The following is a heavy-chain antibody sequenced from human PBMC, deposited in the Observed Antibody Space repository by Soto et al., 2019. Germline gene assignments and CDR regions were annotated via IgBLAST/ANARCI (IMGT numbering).Heavy chain of an antibody. J-gene: IGHJ4*02. CDR2: ISGSGGTT. V-gene: IGHV3-23*01. Sequence: EVQLLESGGGLVQPGGSLRLSCAASGFTFSSYAMSWVRQAPGKGLEWVSGISGSGGTTYYADSVKGRFTISRDNSKNTLYLQMNSLRDEDTAVFYCAKGRRTYSYDSSASKPYYFDSWGQGTLVTVSS. CDR3: AKGRRTYSYDSSASKPYYFDS. CDR1: GFTFSSYA. D-gene: IGHD3-22*01.